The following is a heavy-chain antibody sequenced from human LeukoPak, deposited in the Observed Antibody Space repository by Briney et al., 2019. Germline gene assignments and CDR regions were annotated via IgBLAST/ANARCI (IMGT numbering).Heavy chain of an antibody. CDR3: ARDYCSSTSCLFDY. V-gene: IGHV1-2*06. D-gene: IGHD2-2*01. CDR1: GYTFTGYH. Sequence: EASVKVSCKASGYTFTGYHMHWVRQAPGQGLEWMGRINPNSGDTNYAQKFQGRVTMTRDTSISTAYMELSRLTSDDTAVYYCARDYCSSTSCLFDYWGQGTLVTVSS. J-gene: IGHJ4*02. CDR2: INPNSGDT.